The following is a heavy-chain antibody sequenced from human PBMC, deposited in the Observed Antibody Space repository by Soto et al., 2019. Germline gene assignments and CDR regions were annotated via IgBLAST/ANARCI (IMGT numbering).Heavy chain of an antibody. CDR2: IYYSGST. Sequence: QVQLQESGPGLVKPSETLSLTCTVSGGSISSYYWSWIRQPPGKGLEWIGYIYYSGSTNYNPSLKSRVTISVDTSKNQFSLKLGSVTAADTAVYYCARDRRRGSSWYGSWENWFDPWGQGTLVTVSS. CDR1: GGSISSYY. J-gene: IGHJ5*02. CDR3: ARDRRRGSSWYGSWENWFDP. D-gene: IGHD6-13*01. V-gene: IGHV4-59*01.